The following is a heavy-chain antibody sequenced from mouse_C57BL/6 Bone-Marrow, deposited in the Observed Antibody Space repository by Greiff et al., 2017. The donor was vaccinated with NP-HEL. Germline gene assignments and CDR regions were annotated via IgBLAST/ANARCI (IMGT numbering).Heavy chain of an antibody. D-gene: IGHD2-2*01. V-gene: IGHV2-5*01. CDR2: IWRGGST. CDR3: AKNFYYGYDVWFDY. CDR1: GFSLTSYG. J-gene: IGHJ2*01. Sequence: QVQLQQSGPGLVQPSQSLSITCTVSGFSLTSYGVHWVRQSPGKGLEWLGVIWRGGSTDYNAAFMSRLSITKDNSKSQVFFKMNSLQADDTAIYYCAKNFYYGYDVWFDYWGQGTTLTVSS.